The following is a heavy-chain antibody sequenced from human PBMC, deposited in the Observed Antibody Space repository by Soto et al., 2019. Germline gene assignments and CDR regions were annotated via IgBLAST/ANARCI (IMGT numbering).Heavy chain of an antibody. J-gene: IGHJ6*02. CDR2: INHSGST. Sequence: SETLSLTCAVYGGSFSGYYWSWIRQPPGKGLEWIGEINHSGSTNYNPSLKSRVTISVDTSKNQFSLKLSSVTAADTAVYYCARSSSIAARPGYYGMDVWGQGTTVTVSS. CDR1: GGSFSGYY. V-gene: IGHV4-34*01. D-gene: IGHD6-6*01. CDR3: ARSSSIAARPGYYGMDV.